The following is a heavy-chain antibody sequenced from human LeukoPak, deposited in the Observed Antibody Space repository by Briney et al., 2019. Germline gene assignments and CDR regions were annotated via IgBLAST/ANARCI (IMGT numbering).Heavy chain of an antibody. CDR3: AREGAVAGSFSFDY. D-gene: IGHD6-19*01. CDR1: GGTFSSYA. CDR2: IIPIFGTA. Sequence: SVKVSCKASGGTFSSYAISWVRQAPGQGLEWMGGIIPIFGTANYAQKFQGSVTITTDESTSTAYMELSSLRSEDTAVYYCAREGAVAGSFSFDYWGQGTLVTVSS. J-gene: IGHJ4*02. V-gene: IGHV1-69*05.